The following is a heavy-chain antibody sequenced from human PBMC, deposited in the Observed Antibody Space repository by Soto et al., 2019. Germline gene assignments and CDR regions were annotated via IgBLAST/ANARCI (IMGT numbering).Heavy chain of an antibody. Sequence: EVQLLESGGRLVQPGGSLRLYCSASGFSFSRFGMSWVRQDPGKGLEWVSSISGSGADTFYGDSVRGRFTISRDNSKNTLFLEMNGLTAEDTALYYCAKSPIFAVVAHYFVHWAQGTLVTVSS. D-gene: IGHD3-3*01. CDR2: ISGSGADT. V-gene: IGHV3-23*01. J-gene: IGHJ4*02. CDR3: AKSPIFAVVAHYFVH. CDR1: GFSFSRFG.